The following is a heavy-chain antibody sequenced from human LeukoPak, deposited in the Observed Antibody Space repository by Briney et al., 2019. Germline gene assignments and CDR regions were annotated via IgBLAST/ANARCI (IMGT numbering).Heavy chain of an antibody. J-gene: IGHJ3*02. CDR1: GFTFSSYG. D-gene: IGHD3-3*01. CDR2: ISYDGSNK. CDR3: AKDSVDDFWSGYYNARVGGAFDI. V-gene: IGHV3-30*18. Sequence: GGSLRLSCAASGFTFSSYGMHWVRQAPGKGLEWVAVISYDGSNKYYADSVKGRFTISRDNSKNTLYLQMNSLRAEDTAVYYCAKDSVDDFWSGYYNARVGGAFDIWGQGTMVTVSS.